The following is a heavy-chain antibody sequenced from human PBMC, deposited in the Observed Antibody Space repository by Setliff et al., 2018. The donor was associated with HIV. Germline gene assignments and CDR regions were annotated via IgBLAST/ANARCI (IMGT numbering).Heavy chain of an antibody. CDR3: AKLREGHVYSQYDS. V-gene: IGHV3-23*01. CDR1: GFTFTSYA. D-gene: IGHD2-21*01. Sequence: LRLSCAASGFTFTSYAMNWVRQAPGKGLEWVSGISGSGGGTYYADSVKGRFTVSRDNSQNALYLQMDSLRAEDTAVYHCAKLREGHVYSQYDSWGHGTLVTVSS. CDR2: ISGSGGGT. J-gene: IGHJ5*01.